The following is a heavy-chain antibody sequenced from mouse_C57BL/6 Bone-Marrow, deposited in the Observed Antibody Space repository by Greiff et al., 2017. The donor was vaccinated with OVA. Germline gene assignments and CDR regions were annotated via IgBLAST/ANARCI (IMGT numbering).Heavy chain of an antibody. CDR2: ISDGGSYT. Sequence: EVHLVESGGGLVKPGGSLKLSCAASGFTFSSYAMSWVRQTPEKRLEWVATISDGGSYTYYPDNVKGRFTISRDNAKNNLYLQMSHLKSEDTAMYYCARDNPLDGFAYWGQGTLVTVSA. V-gene: IGHV5-4*01. CDR1: GFTFSSYA. J-gene: IGHJ3*01. CDR3: ARDNPLDGFAY.